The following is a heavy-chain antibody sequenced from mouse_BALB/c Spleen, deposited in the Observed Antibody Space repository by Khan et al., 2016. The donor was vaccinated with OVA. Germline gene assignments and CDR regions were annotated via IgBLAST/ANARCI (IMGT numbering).Heavy chain of an antibody. CDR2: IWAGGST. CDR1: GFSLTSYG. J-gene: IGHJ3*01. V-gene: IGHV2-9*02. D-gene: IGHD1-1*01. CDR3: SRAVYYGAWFAY. Sequence: QMQLEESGPGLVAPSQTLSITCTVSGFSLTSYGVHWVRQPQGKGLEWLGVIWAGGSTNHNSALMSRLSISNDNSKSPVFLKKNSLQTVDAAMYYCSRAVYYGAWFAYWGQGTLVTVSA.